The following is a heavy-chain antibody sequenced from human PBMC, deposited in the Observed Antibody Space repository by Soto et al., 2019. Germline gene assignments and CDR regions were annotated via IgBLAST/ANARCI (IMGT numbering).Heavy chain of an antibody. D-gene: IGHD1-1*01. Sequence: QVQLQESGPGLVKPSQTLSLTCTVPGASVSSGDYYWSCIRQPPGKGLEWIGYIYSSGGSYYNPSLKGRLTISIDTSKNQFSLKLNSVTVADTAIYYCVGTGTTDDYWGRGTLVTVSS. J-gene: IGHJ4*02. CDR1: GASVSSGDYY. CDR3: VGTGTTDDY. CDR2: IYSSGGS. V-gene: IGHV4-30-4*01.